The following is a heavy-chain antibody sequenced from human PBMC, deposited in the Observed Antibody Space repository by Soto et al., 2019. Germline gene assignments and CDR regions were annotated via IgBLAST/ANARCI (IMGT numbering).Heavy chain of an antibody. V-gene: IGHV4-31*01. J-gene: IGHJ4*02. CDR3: ASSRAIAARRSDYFDY. CDR1: GGSIGSGGYY. Sequence: PSETLSLTFTVSGGSIGSGGYYRSWIRKNPGKGLEWIGYIYYRGSTYYNPSLKSLVTISVDTSKNQFSLKLSSVTAADTAVYYCASSRAIAARRSDYFDYLGQGTLVTV. D-gene: IGHD6-6*01. CDR2: IYYRGST.